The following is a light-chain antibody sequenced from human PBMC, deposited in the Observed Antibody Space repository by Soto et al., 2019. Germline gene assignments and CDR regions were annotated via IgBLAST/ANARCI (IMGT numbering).Light chain of an antibody. Sequence: DIVLTQSPLSLPVTPGEPASISCRSSQSLLHSNGNIYLDWYLQKPGQSPQLLIYLGSSRASGVPDRFSGSGSCTDVTLKITRVEAEDVGVYYGMQAIHGPRTFGLGTKVEIK. V-gene: IGKV2-28*01. CDR1: QSLLHSNGNIY. CDR3: MQAIHGPRT. J-gene: IGKJ1*01. CDR2: LGS.